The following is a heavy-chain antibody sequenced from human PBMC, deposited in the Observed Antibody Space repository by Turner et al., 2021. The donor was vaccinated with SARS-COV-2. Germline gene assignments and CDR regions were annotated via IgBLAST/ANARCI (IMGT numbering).Heavy chain of an antibody. D-gene: IGHD3-22*01. CDR3: ARGTYYYDSSTYSGTNWFDP. CDR1: GVPFSSYS. J-gene: IGHJ5*02. CDR2: ISSSSSYI. Sequence: EVQLVESGGGLVKPGGSLRLYCAASGVPFSSYSMNWVRQAPGKGLEWFSSISSSSSYIYYADSMKGRFTISRDNAKNSLYLQMNSLRAEDTAVYYCARGTYYYDSSTYSGTNWFDPWGQGTLVTVSS. V-gene: IGHV3-21*01.